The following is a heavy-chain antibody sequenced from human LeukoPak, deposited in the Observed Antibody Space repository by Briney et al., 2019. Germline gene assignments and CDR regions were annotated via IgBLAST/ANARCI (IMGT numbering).Heavy chain of an antibody. D-gene: IGHD3-22*01. Sequence: ASVKVSCKASGYTFTSYGISWVRQAPGQGLEWMGWISAYNGNTNYAQKLQGRVTMTTDTSTSTAYMELRSLRSDDTAVYYCARDRMGYYYDSSGYYPLDYWGQGTLVTVSS. CDR2: ISAYNGNT. J-gene: IGHJ4*02. V-gene: IGHV1-18*01. CDR1: GYTFTSYG. CDR3: ARDRMGYYYDSSGYYPLDY.